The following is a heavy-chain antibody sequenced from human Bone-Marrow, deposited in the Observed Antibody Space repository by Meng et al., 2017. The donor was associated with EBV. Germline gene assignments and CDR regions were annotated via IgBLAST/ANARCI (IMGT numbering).Heavy chain of an antibody. CDR1: GGTFNSDA. CDR2: LIPMLGAP. V-gene: IGHV1-69*06. Sequence: QLGKPWAGGKKPGSSVKVSCKTSGGTFNSDAISGVRQAPGQGLEWMGGLIPMLGAPNLAQKFQDRVTIIADKSTSTHYMELSSLRSDDTAVYYCASESGRGYTPDYWGRGTLVTVSS. CDR3: ASESGRGYTPDY. D-gene: IGHD3-10*01. J-gene: IGHJ4*02.